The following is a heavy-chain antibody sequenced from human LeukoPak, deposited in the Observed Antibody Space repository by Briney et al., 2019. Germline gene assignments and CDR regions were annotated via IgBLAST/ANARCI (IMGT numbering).Heavy chain of an antibody. CDR1: GNTFTNNG. CDR3: ARGIPAPEGLDAFDI. D-gene: IGHD2-2*01. CDR2: ISAYNGNT. Sequence: ASVKVSCKASGNTFTNNGISWVRQAPGQGLEWMGWISAYNGNTNYAQKFQGRVTMTTDTSTSTAYMELRSLRSDDTAVYYCARGIPAPEGLDAFDIWGQGTRVTVSS. J-gene: IGHJ3*02. V-gene: IGHV1-18*01.